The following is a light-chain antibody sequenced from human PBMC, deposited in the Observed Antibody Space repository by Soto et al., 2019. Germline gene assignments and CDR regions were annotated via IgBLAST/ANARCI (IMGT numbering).Light chain of an antibody. CDR1: SSDVGGYNF. CDR3: SSYTGSSTLV. Sequence: QSVLTQPASVSGTPGQSITIACTGTSSDVGGYNFVSWYQQHPGKAPKLMIYDVTIRPSGVSSRFSGSKSGNTASLTISGLQAEDEADYYCSSYTGSSTLVFGTGTKLTVL. J-gene: IGLJ1*01. CDR2: DVT. V-gene: IGLV2-14*01.